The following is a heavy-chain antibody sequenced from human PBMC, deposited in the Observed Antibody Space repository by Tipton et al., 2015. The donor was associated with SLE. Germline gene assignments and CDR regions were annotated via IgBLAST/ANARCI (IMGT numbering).Heavy chain of an antibody. CDR2: IYTRGST. D-gene: IGHD4-17*01. Sequence: TLSLTCTVSGGSISSGSYYWSWVRQPAGKGLEWIGHIYTRGSTNYNPPLKSRVTISVDTSKNQFSLKLSSVTAADTAVYYCARGYDYGDYLGWFDPWGQGTLVTVSS. J-gene: IGHJ5*02. V-gene: IGHV4-61*09. CDR1: GGSISSGSYY. CDR3: ARGYDYGDYLGWFDP.